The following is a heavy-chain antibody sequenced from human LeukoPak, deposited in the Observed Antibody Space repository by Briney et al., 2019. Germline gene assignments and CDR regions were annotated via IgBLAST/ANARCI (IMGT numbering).Heavy chain of an antibody. V-gene: IGHV3-23*01. CDR1: GFTFSAYA. CDR3: AKDYEPLVGVHRWGDWFDP. J-gene: IGHJ5*02. Sequence: QPGGSLRLSCAASGFTFSAYAMTWVRQAPGKGLEWVSLISGTGGSTYYADSVKGRSTISRDNSKNTLYLQMNSLRAEDTAVYYCAKDYEPLVGVHRWGDWFDPWGQGTLVTVSS. D-gene: IGHD1-26*01. CDR2: ISGTGGST.